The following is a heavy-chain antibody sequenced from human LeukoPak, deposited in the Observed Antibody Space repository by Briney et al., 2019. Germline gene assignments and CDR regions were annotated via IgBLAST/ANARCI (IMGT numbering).Heavy chain of an antibody. CDR2: INHSGST. D-gene: IGHD2-15*01. Sequence: SETLSLTCAVYGGSFSGYYWSWLRQPPGKGLEWTGEINHSGSTNYNPSLKSRVTISVDTSKNQFSLKLSSVTAADTAVYYCARGPIVVVVAATANWFDPWGQGTLVTVSS. V-gene: IGHV4-34*01. CDR1: GGSFSGYY. CDR3: ARGPIVVVVAATANWFDP. J-gene: IGHJ5*02.